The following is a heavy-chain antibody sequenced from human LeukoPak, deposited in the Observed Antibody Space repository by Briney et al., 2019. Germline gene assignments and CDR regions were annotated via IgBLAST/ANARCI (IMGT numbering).Heavy chain of an antibody. CDR1: GGSISRYY. CDR2: IYTSGST. Sequence: SETLSLTYTVSGGSISRYYWSWIRQPAGKGLEWIGRIYTSGSTNYNPSLKSRVTMSVDTSKNQFSLKLSSVTAADTAVYYCARTAYYYDSSGYYYVSAFDIWGQGTMVTVSS. J-gene: IGHJ3*02. CDR3: ARTAYYYDSSGYYYVSAFDI. V-gene: IGHV4-4*07. D-gene: IGHD3-22*01.